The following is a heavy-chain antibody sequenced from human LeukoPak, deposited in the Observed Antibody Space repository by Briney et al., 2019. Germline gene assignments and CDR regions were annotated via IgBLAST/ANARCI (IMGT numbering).Heavy chain of an antibody. D-gene: IGHD3-22*01. CDR1: GGTFSSYA. J-gene: IGHJ4*02. CDR3: ALHYYDSSGYSY. V-gene: IGHV3-23*01. CDR2: ISGSGGST. Sequence: ASVKVSCKASGGTFSSYAMSWVRQAPGKGLEWVSAISGSGGSTYYADSVKGRFTISRDNSKNTLYLQMNSLRAEDTAVYYCALHYYDSSGYSYWGQGTLVTVSS.